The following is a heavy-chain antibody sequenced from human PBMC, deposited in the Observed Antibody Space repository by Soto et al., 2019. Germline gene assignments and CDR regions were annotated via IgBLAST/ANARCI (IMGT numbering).Heavy chain of an antibody. CDR3: AIPWAYCSSTSCPSTNYFYMDV. J-gene: IGHJ6*03. D-gene: IGHD2-2*01. CDR2: IIPILGIA. CDR1: GGTFSSYT. V-gene: IGHV1-69*02. Sequence: QVQLVQSGAEVKKPGSSVKVSCKASGGTFSSYTISWVRQAPGQGLEWMGRIIPILGIANYAQKFQGRVTITADKSTSTAYMWLSSVRSEYTAVYYCAIPWAYCSSTSCPSTNYFYMDVWGKGTTVTVSS.